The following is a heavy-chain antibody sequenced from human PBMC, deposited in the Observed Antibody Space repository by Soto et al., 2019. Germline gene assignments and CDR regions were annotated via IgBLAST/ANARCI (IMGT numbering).Heavy chain of an antibody. Sequence: QVQLVQSGAEVMRPGSSVTVSCKATTFSNYVISWVRQAPGQGLEWMGEIIPLLGRTNHAQKFLGRVTMTADAATNTVYMELSGLRSEDSAVYYCAGYNGASVGTHWFDSWGQGTLVTVSS. CDR3: AGYNGASVGTHWFDS. V-gene: IGHV1-69*01. D-gene: IGHD1-1*01. J-gene: IGHJ5*01. CDR1: TFSNYV. CDR2: IIPLLGRT.